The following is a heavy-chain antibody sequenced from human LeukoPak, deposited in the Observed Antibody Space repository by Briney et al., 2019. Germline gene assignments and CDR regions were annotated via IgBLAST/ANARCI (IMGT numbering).Heavy chain of an antibody. Sequence: GGSLRLSCAASGFTFSSYGMHWVRQAPGKGLEWVAVIWYDGSNKYYADSGTGRFTISRDNAKNSLYLQMNSLRAEDTAVYYCARDLKYCSSTSCYPPSDDYFDYWGQGTLVTVSS. D-gene: IGHD2-2*01. CDR3: ARDLKYCSSTSCYPPSDDYFDY. CDR1: GFTFSSYG. CDR2: IWYDGSNK. J-gene: IGHJ4*02. V-gene: IGHV3-33*01.